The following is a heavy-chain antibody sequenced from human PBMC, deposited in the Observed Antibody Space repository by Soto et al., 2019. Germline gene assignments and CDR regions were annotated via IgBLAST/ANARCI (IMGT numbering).Heavy chain of an antibody. J-gene: IGHJ4*02. V-gene: IGHV3-23*01. CDR2: ISGSGGST. D-gene: IGHD6-19*01. CDR1: GFTFSSYG. CDR3: AKGGGSYSSGWYYFDY. Sequence: GGSLRLSCAASGFTFSSYGMHWVRQAPGKGLEWVSVISGSGGSTYYADSVKGRFTISRDNSKNTLYLQMNSLRAEDTAVYYCAKGGGSYSSGWYYFDYWGQGTLVTVSS.